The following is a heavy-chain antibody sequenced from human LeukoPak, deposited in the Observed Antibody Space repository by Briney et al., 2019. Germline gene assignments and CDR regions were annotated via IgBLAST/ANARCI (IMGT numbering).Heavy chain of an antibody. Sequence: RASVKVSCKASGYTFTGYYMHWVRQAPGQGLEWMGWINPNSGGTNYAQKFQGRVTMTRDTPISTAYMELSRLRSDDTAVYYCARDPPRRWLQFDYWGQGTLVTVSP. D-gene: IGHD5-24*01. CDR2: INPNSGGT. V-gene: IGHV1-2*02. CDR3: ARDPPRRWLQFDY. CDR1: GYTFTGYY. J-gene: IGHJ4*02.